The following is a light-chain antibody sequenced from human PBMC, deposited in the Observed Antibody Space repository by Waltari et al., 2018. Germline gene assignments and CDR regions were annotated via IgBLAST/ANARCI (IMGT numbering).Light chain of an antibody. CDR3: LQLYSYPRT. J-gene: IGKJ4*01. CDR2: AAS. Sequence: IQLTQSPSSLSASVGDRVTITCRASQDISSHLAWYPQIPGKAPRLLIYAASTLQSGVPSRFGGSGSGTDFTLTISSLQPEDFATFYCLQLYSYPRTFGGGTKVEIK. V-gene: IGKV1-9*01. CDR1: QDISSH.